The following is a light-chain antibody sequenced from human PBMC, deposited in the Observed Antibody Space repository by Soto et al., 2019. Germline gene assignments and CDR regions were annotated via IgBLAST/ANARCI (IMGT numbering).Light chain of an antibody. J-gene: IGLJ3*02. V-gene: IGLV4-69*01. CDR3: QTWGTGIYWV. CDR2: LNSDGSH. CDR1: SGHSSYA. Sequence: QSVLTQSPSASASLGASVKLTCTQSSGHSSYAIAWHQQQPEKGPRYLMKLNSDGSHSKGDGIPDRFSGSSSGAERYLTISSLQSEDEADYYCQTWGTGIYWVFGGGTKLTVL.